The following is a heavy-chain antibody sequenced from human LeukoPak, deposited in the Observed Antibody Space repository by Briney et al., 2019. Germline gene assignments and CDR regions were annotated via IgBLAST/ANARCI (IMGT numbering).Heavy chain of an antibody. CDR1: GYTFTSYG. CDR3: ASGRFMGDSTAPGAY. Sequence: ASVKVSCKASGYTFTSYGISWVRQAPGQGLEWMGWISAYNGNTNYAQKLQGRVTMTTDTSTSTAYMELRSLRSEDTAVYYCASGRFMGDSTAPGAYWGQGTLVTVSS. J-gene: IGHJ4*02. D-gene: IGHD3-16*01. CDR2: ISAYNGNT. V-gene: IGHV1-18*01.